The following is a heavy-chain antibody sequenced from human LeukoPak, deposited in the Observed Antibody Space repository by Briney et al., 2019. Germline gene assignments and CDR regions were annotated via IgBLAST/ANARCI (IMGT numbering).Heavy chain of an antibody. Sequence: GGSLRLSCAASGFTFSSYEMNWVRQAPGKGLEWVSYISSSGSTIYYADSVKGRFTISRDNAKNSLYLQMNSLRAEDTAVYYCARDAGRSSSWYRKATNWFDPWGQGTLVTVSS. J-gene: IGHJ5*02. D-gene: IGHD6-13*01. CDR1: GFTFSSYE. CDR2: ISSSGSTI. CDR3: ARDAGRSSSWYRKATNWFDP. V-gene: IGHV3-48*03.